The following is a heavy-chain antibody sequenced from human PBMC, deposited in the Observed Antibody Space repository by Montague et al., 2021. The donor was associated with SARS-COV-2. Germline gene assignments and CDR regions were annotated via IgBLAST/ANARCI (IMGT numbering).Heavy chain of an antibody. Sequence: TLSLTCTVSGGSISSGGYYWSWIRQHPGKGLEWIGYIFYSGSTYYNPSLKSRVTISVDASKNQFSLKLSSVTAADTAVYYCARVRITMIVVVDAFDIWGQGTMVTVSS. J-gene: IGHJ3*02. V-gene: IGHV4-31*03. D-gene: IGHD3-22*01. CDR3: ARVRITMIVVVDAFDI. CDR1: GGSISSGGYY. CDR2: IFYSGST.